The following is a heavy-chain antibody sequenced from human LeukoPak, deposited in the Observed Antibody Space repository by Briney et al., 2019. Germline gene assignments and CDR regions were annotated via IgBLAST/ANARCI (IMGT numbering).Heavy chain of an antibody. D-gene: IGHD1-26*01. V-gene: IGHV3-23*01. Sequence: RGSLRLSCAASGFTFSSYAMSWVRQAPGKGLEWVSAISGSGGSTYYADSVKGRFTISRDNSKNTLYLQMNSLRAEDTAVYYCAKDQGEVGATEYWGQGTLVTVSS. CDR3: AKDQGEVGATEY. CDR1: GFTFSSYA. CDR2: ISGSGGST. J-gene: IGHJ4*02.